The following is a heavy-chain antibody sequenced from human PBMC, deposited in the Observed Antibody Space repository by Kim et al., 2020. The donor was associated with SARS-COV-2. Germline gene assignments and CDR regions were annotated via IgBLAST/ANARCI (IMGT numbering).Heavy chain of an antibody. Sequence: ASVKVSCKASGYTFTSYYMHWVRQAPGQGLEWMGIINPSGGSTSYAQKFQGRVTMTRDTSTSTVYMELSSLRSEDTAVYYCARDGLIAVAGPNNWFDPWGQGTLVTVSS. J-gene: IGHJ5*02. CDR2: INPSGGST. V-gene: IGHV1-46*01. CDR1: GYTFTSYY. D-gene: IGHD6-19*01. CDR3: ARDGLIAVAGPNNWFDP.